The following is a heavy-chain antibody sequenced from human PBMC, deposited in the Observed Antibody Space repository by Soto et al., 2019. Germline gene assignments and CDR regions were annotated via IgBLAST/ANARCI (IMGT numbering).Heavy chain of an antibody. D-gene: IGHD3-10*01. CDR2: INPNSGGT. V-gene: IGHV1-2*04. Sequence: PSVKVSCKASGYTFTDYYMHWVRQAPGQELEWMGWINPNSGGTNYAQKFQGWVTMTRDTSISTAYMELSRLSSDDTAVYYCARDRSYYGSGAYYACYHCYSLDVWGQGTTVAVSS. J-gene: IGHJ6*02. CDR1: GYTFTDYY. CDR3: ARDRSYYGSGAYYACYHCYSLDV.